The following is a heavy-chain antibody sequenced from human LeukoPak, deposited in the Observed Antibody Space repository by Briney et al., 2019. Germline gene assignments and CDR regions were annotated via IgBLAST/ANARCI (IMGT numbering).Heavy chain of an antibody. CDR3: ARVIYYYYGMDV. CDR2: INHSGRT. J-gene: IGHJ6*02. CDR1: GGSFSGYY. Sequence: SETLSLTCAVYGGSFSGYYWSWIRQPPGKGLEWIGEINHSGRTNYNPSLKSRVTISVDTSKNQFSLKLSSVTAADTAVYYCARVIYYYYGMDVWGQGTTVTVSS. V-gene: IGHV4-34*01. D-gene: IGHD2-21*01.